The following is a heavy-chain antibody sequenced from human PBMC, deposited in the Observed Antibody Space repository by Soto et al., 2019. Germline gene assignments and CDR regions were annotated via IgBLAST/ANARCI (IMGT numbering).Heavy chain of an antibody. CDR1: GFTFSSYA. Sequence: GGSLRLSCSASGFTFSSYAMHWVRQAPGKGLEYVSAISSNGGSTYYADSVKGRFTISRDNSKNTLYLQMSSLRAEDTAVYCCVKGEVSDGTPFDFWGQGSLVTVYS. CDR2: ISSNGGST. J-gene: IGHJ4*02. CDR3: VKGEVSDGTPFDF. V-gene: IGHV3-64D*09. D-gene: IGHD1-26*01.